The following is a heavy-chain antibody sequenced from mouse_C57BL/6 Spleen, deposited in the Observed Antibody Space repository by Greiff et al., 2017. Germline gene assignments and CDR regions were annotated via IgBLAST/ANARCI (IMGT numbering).Heavy chain of an antibody. CDR2: IYPRSGNT. J-gene: IGHJ3*01. CDR3: AIGEDYGSSYVGWFAY. D-gene: IGHD1-1*01. V-gene: IGHV1-81*01. Sequence: VQLQQSGAELARPGASVKLSCKASGYTFTSYGISWVKQRTGQGLEWIGEIYPRSGNTYYNEKFKGKATLTADKSSSTAYMELRSLTSEDSAVYFCAIGEDYGSSYVGWFAYWGQGTLVTVSA. CDR1: GYTFTSYG.